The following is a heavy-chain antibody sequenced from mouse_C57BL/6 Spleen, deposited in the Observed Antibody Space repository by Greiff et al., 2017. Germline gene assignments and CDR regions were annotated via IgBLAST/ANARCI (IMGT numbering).Heavy chain of an antibody. D-gene: IGHD4-1*01. CDR3: AKANWGLDY. Sequence: VKLQESGPELVKPGASVKISCKASGYAFSSSWMNWVKQRPGKGLEWIGRIYPGDGDTNYNGKFKGKATLTADKSSSTAYMQLSSLTSEDSAVXFCAKANWGLDYWGQGTTLTVSS. CDR1: GYAFSSSW. J-gene: IGHJ2*01. V-gene: IGHV1-82*01. CDR2: IYPGDGDT.